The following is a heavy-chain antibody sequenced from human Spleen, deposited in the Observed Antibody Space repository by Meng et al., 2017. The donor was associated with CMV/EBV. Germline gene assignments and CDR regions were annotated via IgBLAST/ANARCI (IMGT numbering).Heavy chain of an antibody. CDR3: ARRGPSYTSSSSSSGHIDY. CDR2: LNHRGST. J-gene: IGHJ4*02. V-gene: IGHV4-34*01. CDR1: SFSGYF. D-gene: IGHD6-13*01. Sequence: SFSGYFCTWLRQPPGKGLEWIGELNHRGSTNYNPSVESRISISVDTSKNQFSLKMPSVTAADTAVYYCARRGPSYTSSSSSSGHIDYWGQGTLVTVSS.